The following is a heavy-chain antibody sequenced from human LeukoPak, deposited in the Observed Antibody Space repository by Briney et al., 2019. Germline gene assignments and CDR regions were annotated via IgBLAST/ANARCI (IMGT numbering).Heavy chain of an antibody. CDR1: GFAFSAYE. Sequence: GGSLRLSCAASGFAFSAYEMNWVRQAPGKGLEWVSYIAGSDTTTYYADSVRGRFTISRDNAKSSLYLQLNSLRAEDTALYYGTTFGYHLDPWGQGTLVTVSS. V-gene: IGHV3-48*03. D-gene: IGHD3-22*01. CDR3: TTFGYHLDP. J-gene: IGHJ5*02. CDR2: IAGSDTTT.